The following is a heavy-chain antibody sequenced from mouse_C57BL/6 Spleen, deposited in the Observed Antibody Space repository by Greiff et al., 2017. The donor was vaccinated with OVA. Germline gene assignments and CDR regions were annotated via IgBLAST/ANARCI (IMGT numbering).Heavy chain of an antibody. CDR3: AREEDGFDY. V-gene: IGHV3-6*01. CDR1: GYSITSGYY. CDR2: ISYDGSN. J-gene: IGHJ2*01. Sequence: EVQRVESGPGLVKPSQSLSLTCSVTGYSITSGYYWNWIRQFPGNKLEWMGYISYDGSNNYNPSLKNRISITRDTSKNQFFLKLNSVTTEDTATYYCAREEDGFDYWGQGTTLTVSS.